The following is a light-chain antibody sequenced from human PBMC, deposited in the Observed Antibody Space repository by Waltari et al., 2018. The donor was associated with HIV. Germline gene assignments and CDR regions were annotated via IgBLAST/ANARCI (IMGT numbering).Light chain of an antibody. Sequence: QSVLTQPPSASRPPGQRGTIPCSGTSPNIGSNPVHCYQQLPGTAPKLLIYSNNRRPSGVPDRFSGSKSGTSVSLAISGLQSEDDTDYYCAAWDDSLNGWVFGGGTKLTVL. CDR2: SNN. V-gene: IGLV1-44*01. CDR3: AAWDDSLNGWV. J-gene: IGLJ3*02. CDR1: SPNIGSNP.